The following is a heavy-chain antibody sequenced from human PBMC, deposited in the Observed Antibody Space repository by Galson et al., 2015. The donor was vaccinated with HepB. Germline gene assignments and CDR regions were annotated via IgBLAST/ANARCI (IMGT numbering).Heavy chain of an antibody. Sequence: SLRLSCAASGFTFSSYGMHWVRQAPGKGLEWVAVISYDGSYKYFADSVKGRFTISRDNSKNTLYLQMNSLRAEDTAVYYCAKDQGPYYYYYGMDVWGQGTTVTVSS. CDR2: ISYDGSYK. CDR1: GFTFSSYG. V-gene: IGHV3-30*18. J-gene: IGHJ6*02. CDR3: AKDQGPYYYYYGMDV.